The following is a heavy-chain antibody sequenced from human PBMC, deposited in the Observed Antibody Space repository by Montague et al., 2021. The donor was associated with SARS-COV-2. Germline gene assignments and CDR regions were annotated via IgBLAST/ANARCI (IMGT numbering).Heavy chain of an antibody. Sequence: SETLSLTCAVSGGSISSSNWWSWVRQPPGKGLEWIGEIYHSGSTNYNPXXKSRVTISVDKSKNQFSLKLSSVTAADTAVYYCASRGAGWFGSNPERFDYWGQGTPGTVSS. CDR2: IYHSGST. CDR3: ASRGAGWFGSNPERFDY. D-gene: IGHD3-10*01. CDR1: GGSISSSNW. V-gene: IGHV4-4*02. J-gene: IGHJ4*02.